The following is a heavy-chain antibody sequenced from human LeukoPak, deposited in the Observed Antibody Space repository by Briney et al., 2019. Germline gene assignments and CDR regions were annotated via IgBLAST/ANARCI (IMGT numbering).Heavy chain of an antibody. CDR1: GGSSSGYY. J-gene: IGHJ4*02. CDR2: INHSGST. Sequence: SPSETLSLTCAVYGGSSSGYYWSWIRQPPGKGLEWIGEINHSGSTNYNPSLKSRVTISVDTSKNQFSLKLSSVTAADTAVYYCARSDSSGYYPDYWGQGTLVTVSS. D-gene: IGHD3-22*01. V-gene: IGHV4-34*01. CDR3: ARSDSSGYYPDY.